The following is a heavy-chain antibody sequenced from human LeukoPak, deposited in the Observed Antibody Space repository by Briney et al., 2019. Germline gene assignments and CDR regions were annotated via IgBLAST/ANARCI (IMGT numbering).Heavy chain of an antibody. CDR3: ARQLDTYYYDSSGYSAFDY. Sequence: PSETLSLTCTVSGYSISSGYYWGWIRQPPGKGLEWIGSIYHSGSTYYNPSLKSRVTISVDTSKNQFSLKLSSVTAADTAVYYCARQLDTYYYDSSGYSAFDYWGQGTLVTVSS. CDR1: GYSISSGYY. D-gene: IGHD3-22*01. CDR2: IYHSGST. V-gene: IGHV4-38-2*02. J-gene: IGHJ4*02.